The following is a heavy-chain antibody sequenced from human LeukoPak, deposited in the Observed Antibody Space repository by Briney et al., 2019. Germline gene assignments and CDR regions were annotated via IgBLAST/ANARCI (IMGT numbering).Heavy chain of an antibody. D-gene: IGHD2-15*01. Sequence: XXXXXGLEWVGRIKSRTDGGTTDYAAPVKGRFTISRDDSENTAYLQMNSLKTEDTAVYYCSTHPTSGFWGQGTLVTVSS. J-gene: IGHJ4*02. CDR3: STHPTSGF. CDR2: IKSRTDGGTT. V-gene: IGHV3-15*07.